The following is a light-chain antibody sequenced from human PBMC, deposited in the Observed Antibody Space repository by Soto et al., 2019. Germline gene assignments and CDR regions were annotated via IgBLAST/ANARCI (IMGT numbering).Light chain of an antibody. V-gene: IGKV3-20*01. CDR1: QSVSSSY. CDR2: DTS. Sequence: EIVLTQSPGTLSLSPGERATLSCRASQSVSSSYLAWYQQKPGQAPRLLIYDTSSRATGIPDRFSGSGSGTDFTLAISRLEAEDFAVYYCQPCGSSPSFGQGTKVELK. CDR3: QPCGSSPS. J-gene: IGKJ1*01.